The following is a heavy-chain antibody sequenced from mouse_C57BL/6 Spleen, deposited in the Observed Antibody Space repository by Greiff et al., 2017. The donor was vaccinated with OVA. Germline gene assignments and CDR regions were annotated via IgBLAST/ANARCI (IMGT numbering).Heavy chain of an antibody. CDR3: ARGGGMGLRPGSLYAMDY. J-gene: IGHJ4*01. CDR1: GYSITSGYY. V-gene: IGHV3-6*01. CDR2: ISYDGSN. Sequence: EVKLQESGPGLVKPSQSLSLTCSVTGYSITSGYYWNWIRQFPGNKLEWMGYISYDGSNNYNPSLKNRISITRDTSKNQFFLKLNSVTTEDTATYYCARGGGMGLRPGSLYAMDYWGQGTSVTVSS. D-gene: IGHD2-4*01.